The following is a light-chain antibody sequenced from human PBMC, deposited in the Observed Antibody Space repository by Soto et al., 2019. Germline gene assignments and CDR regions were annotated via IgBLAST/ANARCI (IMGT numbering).Light chain of an antibody. J-gene: IGKJ4*01. CDR1: QSVSSY. Sequence: EIVLTQSPATLSLSPGETATLSCRASQSVSSYLAWYQQKPGQAPRLLIYDASNRATGIPDRFSGSGSGTDFTLTISSLEPEDFAVYYCQQYGSSRALTFGGGTKVDNK. CDR2: DAS. CDR3: QQYGSSRALT. V-gene: IGKV3-11*01.